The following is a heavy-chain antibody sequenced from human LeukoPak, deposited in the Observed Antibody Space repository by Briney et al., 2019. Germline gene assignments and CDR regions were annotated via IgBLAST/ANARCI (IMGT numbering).Heavy chain of an antibody. CDR1: GGSISSSSYY. Sequence: ASETLSLTCTVSGGSISSSSYYWGWIRQPPGKGLEWIGSIYYSGSTYYNPSLKSRVTISVDTSKNQFSLKLSSVTAADTAVYYCASPGLTRLDYWGQGTLVTVSS. CDR2: IYYSGST. J-gene: IGHJ4*02. V-gene: IGHV4-39*01. D-gene: IGHD3/OR15-3a*01. CDR3: ASPGLTRLDY.